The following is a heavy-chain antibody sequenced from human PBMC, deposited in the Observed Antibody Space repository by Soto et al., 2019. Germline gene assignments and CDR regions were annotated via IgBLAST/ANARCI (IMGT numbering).Heavy chain of an antibody. CDR2: IYYSGST. CDR1: GDSISSSTYY. Sequence: ASETLSLSCSVSGDSISSSTYYWSWIRQHPGKGLEWIGYIYYSGSTYYNPSLKSRVTMSVDTSKNQFSLKLSSVTAADTAVYYCARSVFPWGQGTLVTVSS. CDR3: ARSVFP. V-gene: IGHV4-31*03. J-gene: IGHJ5*02.